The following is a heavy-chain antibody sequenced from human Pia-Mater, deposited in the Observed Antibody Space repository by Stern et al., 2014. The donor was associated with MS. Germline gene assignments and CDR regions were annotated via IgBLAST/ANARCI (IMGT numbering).Heavy chain of an antibody. Sequence: VQLVESGAEVKKPGSSVKVSCKASGGTFSSYAISWVRQAPGQGLEWMGGIIPIFDTANYAQKFQGRVTITADESTSTAYMELSSLRSEDTAVYYCARQREQWPVSFDYWGQGTLVTVSS. CDR3: ARQREQWPVSFDY. CDR2: IIPIFDTA. V-gene: IGHV1-69*01. D-gene: IGHD6-19*01. CDR1: GGTFSSYA. J-gene: IGHJ4*02.